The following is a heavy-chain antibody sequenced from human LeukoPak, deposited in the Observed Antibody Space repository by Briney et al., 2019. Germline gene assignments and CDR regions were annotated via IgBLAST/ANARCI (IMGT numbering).Heavy chain of an antibody. V-gene: IGHV4-59*01. CDR3: ARETYYYDSSGYYRYFDY. D-gene: IGHD3-22*01. Sequence: SETLSLTCTVSGGSISSYYWSWIRQPPGKGLEWIGYIYYSGSTNYNPSLKSRVTISVDTSKSQFSLKLSSVTAADTAVYYCARETYYYDSSGYYRYFDYWGQGTLVTVSS. CDR1: GGSISSYY. J-gene: IGHJ4*02. CDR2: IYYSGST.